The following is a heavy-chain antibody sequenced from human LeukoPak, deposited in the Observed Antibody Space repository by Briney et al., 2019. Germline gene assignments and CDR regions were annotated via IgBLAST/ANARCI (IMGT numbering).Heavy chain of an antibody. Sequence: PSETLSLTCTVSGGSISSYYWSWTRQPPGKGLEWIGYIYYSGSTNYNSSLKSRVTISVDTSKNQFSLKLSSVTAADTAVYYCARDADYYFDYWGQGTLVTVSS. CDR3: ARDADYYFDY. CDR1: GGSISSYY. CDR2: IYYSGST. V-gene: IGHV4-59*01. J-gene: IGHJ4*02.